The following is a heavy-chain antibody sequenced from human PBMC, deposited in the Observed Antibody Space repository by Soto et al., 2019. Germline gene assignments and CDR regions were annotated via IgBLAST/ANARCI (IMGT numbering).Heavy chain of an antibody. J-gene: IGHJ6*02. CDR2: TYYRSKWYN. CDR1: GDSVSSNSAA. D-gene: IGHD3-10*01. Sequence: SQTLSLTCAISGDSVSSNSAAWNWIRQSPSRGLEWLGRTYYRSKWYNDYAVSVKSRITINPDTSKNQFSLQLNSVTPEDTAVYYCARVGMVRGVKGLYCYYGMDVWGQGTTVTVSS. V-gene: IGHV6-1*01. CDR3: ARVGMVRGVKGLYCYYGMDV.